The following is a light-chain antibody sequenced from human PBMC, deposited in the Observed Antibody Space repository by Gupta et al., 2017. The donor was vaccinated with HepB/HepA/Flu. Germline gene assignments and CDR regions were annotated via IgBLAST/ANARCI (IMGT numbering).Light chain of an antibody. J-gene: IGKJ3*01. CDR3: MQGTHAGFT. CDR1: QSLLYSDGNTY. Sequence: DVVMTQSPLSLPVTLGQPASIYCRASQSLLYSDGNTYLSWYQQRPGQSPRRLMYEVSKRDSGVPDRFSGSGSGTYFTLKISRVEAEDVGVYYCMQGTHAGFTFGPGTKVAIK. CDR2: EVS. V-gene: IGKV2-30*01.